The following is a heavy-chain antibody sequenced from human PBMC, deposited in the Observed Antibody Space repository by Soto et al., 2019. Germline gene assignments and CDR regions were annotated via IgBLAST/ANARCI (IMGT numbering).Heavy chain of an antibody. V-gene: IGHV1-69*01. CDR3: ARGGTSGYSGYDIYYYYYGMDV. CDR2: IIPIFGTA. J-gene: IGHJ6*02. CDR1: GGTFSSYA. D-gene: IGHD5-12*01. Sequence: QVQLVQSGAEVKKPGSSVKVSCKASGGTFSSYAISWVRQAPGQGLEWMGGIIPIFGTANYAQKFRGRVTITADESTSTAYMELSRLRSEDTAVYYCARGGTSGYSGYDIYYYYYGMDVWGQGTTVTVSS.